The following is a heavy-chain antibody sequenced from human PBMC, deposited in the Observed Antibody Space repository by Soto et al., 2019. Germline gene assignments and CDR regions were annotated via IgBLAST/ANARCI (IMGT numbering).Heavy chain of an antibody. Sequence: SETLSLTCAVSGGSISSSNWWSWVRQPPGKGLEWIGEIYHSGSTNYNPSLKSRVTISVDKSKNQFSLKLSSVTAADTAVYYCARDPHTTVTTGRGYWGQGTLVTVSS. CDR1: GGSISSSNW. CDR2: IYHSGST. CDR3: ARDPHTTVTTGRGY. D-gene: IGHD4-4*01. J-gene: IGHJ4*02. V-gene: IGHV4-4*02.